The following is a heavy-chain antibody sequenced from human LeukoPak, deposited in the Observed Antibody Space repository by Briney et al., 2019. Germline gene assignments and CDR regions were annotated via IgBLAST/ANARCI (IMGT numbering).Heavy chain of an antibody. D-gene: IGHD3-22*01. J-gene: IGHJ4*02. V-gene: IGHV3-49*04. Sequence: GGSLGLSCTGYGFNFGDYAMSWVRQAPGKGLEWVGFIRSKAYRGTAEYAASMQGRFTISRDDSKSVAYLQMNSLKTEDTAVYYCTSVHDTSVYYHSGIDYWGQGTLVTVSS. CDR2: IRSKAYRGTA. CDR3: TSVHDTSVYYHSGIDY. CDR1: GFNFGDYA.